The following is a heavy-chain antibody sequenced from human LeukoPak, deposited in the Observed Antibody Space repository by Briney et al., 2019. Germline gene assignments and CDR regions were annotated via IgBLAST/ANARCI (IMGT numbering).Heavy chain of an antibody. V-gene: IGHV3-7*02. CDR3: ARGNYPSSFDS. Sequence: AGGSLRLSCAASGFTFSTYWMSWVRQAPGKGLEWVANIKQDGSEKFYVDSVKGRFTISRDNAQNSLCLQMDSLRAEDTAVYYCARGNYPSSFDSWGQGTLVTVSS. CDR1: GFTFSTYW. J-gene: IGHJ4*02. CDR2: IKQDGSEK. D-gene: IGHD3-22*01.